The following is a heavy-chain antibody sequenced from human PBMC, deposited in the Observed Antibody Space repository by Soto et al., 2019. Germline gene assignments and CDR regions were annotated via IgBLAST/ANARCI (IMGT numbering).Heavy chain of an antibody. CDR2: INHSGST. D-gene: IGHD3-22*01. Sequence: SETLSLTCAAYGGSFSDYSWSWIRHPPGQGLEWIGAINHSGSTTLHPSLKSRVTISVDPSTNQFSPNLIPVPPPPTAVSSSARVYSPTRNPNNYYPGLDYWCQGTVVTVVS. V-gene: IGHV4-34*01. CDR3: ARVYSPTRNPNNYYPGLDY. J-gene: IGHJ4*02. CDR1: GGSFSDYS.